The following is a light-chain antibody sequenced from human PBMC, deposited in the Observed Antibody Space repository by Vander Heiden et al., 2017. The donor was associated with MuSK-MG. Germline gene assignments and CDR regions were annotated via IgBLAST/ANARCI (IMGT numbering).Light chain of an antibody. V-gene: IGKV3-11*01. Sequence: IVLTQSPATLSFSPGERATLSCRASQSVSSYLAWYQQKPGQAPRLLIYDASNRATGIPARFSGSGSGTDFTLTISSLEPEDFAVYYCQQRSNWPRTFGQGTKVEIK. CDR3: QQRSNWPRT. CDR2: DAS. CDR1: QSVSSY. J-gene: IGKJ1*01.